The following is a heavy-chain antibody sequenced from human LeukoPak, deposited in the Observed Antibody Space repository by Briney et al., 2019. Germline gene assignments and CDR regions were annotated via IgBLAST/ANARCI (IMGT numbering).Heavy chain of an antibody. CDR1: GFTFIGYY. CDR2: INPNSGGT. D-gene: IGHD6-13*01. Sequence: GASVKVSCKASGFTFIGYYIHWVRQAPGQGLEWMGWINPNSGGTTYAQKFQDRVTMTGDTSISTAYMELRRLISDDTAVYYCARTEQQPVGWYFDYWGQGTLVTVSS. CDR3: ARTEQQPVGWYFDY. V-gene: IGHV1-2*02. J-gene: IGHJ4*02.